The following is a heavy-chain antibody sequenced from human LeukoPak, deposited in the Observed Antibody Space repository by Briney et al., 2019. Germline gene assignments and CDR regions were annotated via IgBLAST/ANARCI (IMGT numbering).Heavy chain of an antibody. D-gene: IGHD3-9*01. V-gene: IGHV3-53*01. CDR1: GFTVSSNY. CDR2: IYSGGST. Sequence: GGSLRLSCAASGFTVSSNYMSWVRQAPGKGLEWVSVIYSGGSTYYADSVKGRFTISRDNSKNTLYLQMNSLRAEDTAVYYCARAVDYHDFLTGYNPYYFDYWGQGTLVTVSS. J-gene: IGHJ4*02. CDR3: ARAVDYHDFLTGYNPYYFDY.